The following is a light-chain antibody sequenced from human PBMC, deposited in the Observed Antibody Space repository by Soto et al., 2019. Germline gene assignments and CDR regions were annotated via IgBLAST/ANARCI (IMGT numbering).Light chain of an antibody. CDR2: WAS. CDR1: QSVLFNSDNKNY. V-gene: IGKV4-1*01. J-gene: IGKJ4*01. Sequence: DIVMTQSPDSLAVSLGERSTIRCKSSQSVLFNSDNKNYLSWYQKKPGQPPKLLIYWASIRESGVPDRFSGSGSGTDFTLTISSLQAEDVAFYYCQQYYSTPLTFGGGTKVEI. CDR3: QQYYSTPLT.